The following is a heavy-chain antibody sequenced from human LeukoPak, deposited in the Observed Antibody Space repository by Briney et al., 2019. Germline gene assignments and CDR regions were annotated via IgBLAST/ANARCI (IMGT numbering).Heavy chain of an antibody. Sequence: SETLSLTCTVYGGSFSGYYWSWIRQPPGKGLEWIGEINHSGSTNYNPSLKSRVTISVDTSKNQFSLKLSSVTAADTAVYYCATGPGRPLLGWYGYWGQGTLVTVSS. CDR2: INHSGST. D-gene: IGHD3/OR15-3a*01. V-gene: IGHV4-34*01. CDR1: GGSFSGYY. J-gene: IGHJ4*02. CDR3: ATGPGRPLLGWYGY.